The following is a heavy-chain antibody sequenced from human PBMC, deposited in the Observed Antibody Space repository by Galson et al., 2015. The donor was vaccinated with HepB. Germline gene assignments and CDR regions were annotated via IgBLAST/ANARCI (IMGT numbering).Heavy chain of an antibody. CDR3: ARDLFMHYGGGG. J-gene: IGHJ4*02. V-gene: IGHV3-48*01. D-gene: IGHD3-16*01. CDR2: ISSSSSTI. CDR1: GFTFSSYS. Sequence: SLRLSCAASGFTFSSYSMNWVRQAPGKGLEWVSYISSSSSTIYYADSVKGRFTISRDNAKNSLYLQMNSLRAEDTAVYYCARDLFMHYGGGGGGQGTLVTVSS.